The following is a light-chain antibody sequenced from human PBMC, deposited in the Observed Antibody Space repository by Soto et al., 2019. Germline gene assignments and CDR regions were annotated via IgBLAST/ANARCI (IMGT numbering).Light chain of an antibody. V-gene: IGKV3-15*01. CDR1: QSVSSD. CDR3: LQYNDWPPKQYT. J-gene: IGKJ2*01. CDR2: GAS. Sequence: EIVMTQSPATLSVSPGERVTLSCRASQSVSSDLAWYQYKPGQATRLLIYGASTRATGTPARFSGSGSGTEFSLSISSLQSEDFAVYYCLQYNDWPPKQYTFGQGTKLEIK.